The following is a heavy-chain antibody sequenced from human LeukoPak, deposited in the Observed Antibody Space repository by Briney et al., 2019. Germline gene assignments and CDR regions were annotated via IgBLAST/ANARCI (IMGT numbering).Heavy chain of an antibody. J-gene: IGHJ3*02. CDR3: AREGACSGTSCLDAFDI. CDR1: GFTFSSYE. CDR2: ISSSGTTI. D-gene: IGHD2-2*01. V-gene: IGHV3-48*03. Sequence: GGSLRPSCAASGFTFSSYEMNWVRQAPGRGLEWVSYISSSGTTIYYADSVRGRFTISRDNAKNSLYLQMNSLRAEDTAVYYCAREGACSGTSCLDAFDIWGQGTMVTVSS.